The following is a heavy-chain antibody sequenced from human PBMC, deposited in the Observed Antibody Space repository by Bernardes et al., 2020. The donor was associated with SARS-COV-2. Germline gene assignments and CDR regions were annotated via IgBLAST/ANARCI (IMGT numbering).Heavy chain of an antibody. CDR2: IRSKAFGGTT. V-gene: IGHV3-49*04. Sequence: GGSLRLSCTGSGFTFGDYAMSWVRQAPGKGLEWIGFIRSKAFGGTTEYAASVQGRFTFSRDDSKSIAYLQMNSLKTEDTAVYYCVRDGSGSYYTFTGDYWGQGTPVTVSS. J-gene: IGHJ4*02. D-gene: IGHD3-10*01. CDR1: GFTFGDYA. CDR3: VRDGSGSYYTFTGDY.